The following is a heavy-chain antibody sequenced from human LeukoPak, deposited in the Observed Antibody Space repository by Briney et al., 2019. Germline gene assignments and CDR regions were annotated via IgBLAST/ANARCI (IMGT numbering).Heavy chain of an antibody. V-gene: IGHV4-39*02. Sequence: SETLSLTCTVSGGSISSSSYYWGWIRQPPGKGLEWIGSIYYSGSTYYNPSLKSRVTISVDTSKNQFSLKLSSVTAADTAVYYCAKDQPLWFGELLDYWGQGTLVTVSS. CDR1: GGSISSSSYY. CDR2: IYYSGST. CDR3: AKDQPLWFGELLDY. D-gene: IGHD3-10*01. J-gene: IGHJ4*02.